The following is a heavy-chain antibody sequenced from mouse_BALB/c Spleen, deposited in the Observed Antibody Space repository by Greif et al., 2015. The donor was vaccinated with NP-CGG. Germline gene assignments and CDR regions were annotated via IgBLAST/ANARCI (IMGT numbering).Heavy chain of an antibody. CDR2: IDPANGNT. J-gene: IGHJ4*01. CDR3: ARGDYEYDHYYAMDY. V-gene: IGHV14-3*02. D-gene: IGHD2-4*01. Sequence: EVKLVESGAELVKPGASVKLSCTASGFNIKDTYMHWVKQRPEQGLEWIGRIDPANGNTKYDPKFQGKATITADTSSNTASLQLSSLTSEDTAVYYCARGDYEYDHYYAMDYWGQGTSVTVSS. CDR1: GFNIKDTY.